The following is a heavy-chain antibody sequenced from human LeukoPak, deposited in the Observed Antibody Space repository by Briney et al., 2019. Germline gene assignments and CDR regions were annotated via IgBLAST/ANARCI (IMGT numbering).Heavy chain of an antibody. CDR1: GFTVSSNY. Sequence: GGSLRPSCAASGFTVSSNYMSWVRQAPGKGLEWVSVIYSGGSTYYADSVKGRFTISRDNSKNTLYLQMNSLRAEDTAVYYCARGRMGGNFDYWGQGTLVTVSS. CDR3: ARGRMGGNFDY. V-gene: IGHV3-53*01. J-gene: IGHJ4*02. D-gene: IGHD2-15*01. CDR2: IYSGGST.